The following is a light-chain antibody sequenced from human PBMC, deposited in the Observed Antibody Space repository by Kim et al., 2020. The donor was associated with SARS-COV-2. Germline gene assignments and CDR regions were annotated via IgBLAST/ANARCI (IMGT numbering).Light chain of an antibody. J-gene: IGKJ1*01. CDR1: QSVPYNY. V-gene: IGKV3-20*01. CDR3: HQFGSSPRT. Sequence: IVLTQSPGTLSSSPGERVSLFCRASQSVPYNYVAWYQQKPGQSPRLVIYQAFRRPTGIPERFSGSGSGTDFTLTIGRLEPEDFAVYWCHQFGSSPRTFGQGTKVEIK. CDR2: QAF.